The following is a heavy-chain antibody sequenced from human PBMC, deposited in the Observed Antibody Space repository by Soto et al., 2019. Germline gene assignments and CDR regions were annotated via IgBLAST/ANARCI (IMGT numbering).Heavy chain of an antibody. CDR1: GFTFSSYA. CDR2: ISYDGSNK. CDR3: ARDDFFIGRNSYDL. V-gene: IGHV3-30-3*01. Sequence: GGSLRLSCAASGFTFSSYAMHWVRQAPGKGLEWVAVISYDGSNKYYADSVKGRFTISRDNSKNTLYLQMNSLRAEDTAVYYCARDDFFIGRNSYDLWGQGTLVTVSS. J-gene: IGHJ4*02. D-gene: IGHD3-3*01.